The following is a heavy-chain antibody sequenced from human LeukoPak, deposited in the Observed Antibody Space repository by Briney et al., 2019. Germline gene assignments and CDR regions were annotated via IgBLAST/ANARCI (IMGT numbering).Heavy chain of an antibody. CDR2: ISSSSSYI. CDR1: GFTFSSYS. J-gene: IGHJ6*03. D-gene: IGHD2-2*01. CDR3: ARSRKGYQLLSTNRDYYYMDV. V-gene: IGHV3-21*01. Sequence: SGGSLRLSCAASGFTFSSYSMNWVRQAPGKWLEWVSSISSSSSYIYYADSVKGRFTISRDNAKNSLYLQMNSLRADDTAVYYCARSRKGYQLLSTNRDYYYMDVWGKGTTVTLSS.